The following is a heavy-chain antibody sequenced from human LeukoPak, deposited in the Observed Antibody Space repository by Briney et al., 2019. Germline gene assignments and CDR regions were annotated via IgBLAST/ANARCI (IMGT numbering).Heavy chain of an antibody. J-gene: IGHJ4*02. CDR2: IYHSAIT. CDR3: AKPMLGPTKGFDF. CDR1: DYSISSGYY. Sequence: SETLSLICDVSDYSISSGYYWGWIRHPPGKGLEWIGSIYHSAITYYNPSLKSRVTMSVDTSKNQFSLNLRSVTASDTAVYYCAKPMLGPTKGFDFWGQGILVTVSS. V-gene: IGHV4-38-2*01. D-gene: IGHD1-26*01.